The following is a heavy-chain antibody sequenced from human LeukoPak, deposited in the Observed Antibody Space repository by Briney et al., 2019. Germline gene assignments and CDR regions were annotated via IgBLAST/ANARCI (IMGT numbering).Heavy chain of an antibody. J-gene: IGHJ6*02. CDR3: ARDRVADYGMDV. D-gene: IGHD3-10*01. CDR2: ISYDGSNK. CDR1: GFTFSSYA. V-gene: IGHV3-30-3*01. Sequence: PGGSLRLSCAASGFTFSSYAMHWVRQAPGKGLEWVAVISYDGSNKYYADPVKGRFTISRDNSKNTLYLQMNSLRAEDTAVYYCARDRVADYGMDVWGQGTTVTVSS.